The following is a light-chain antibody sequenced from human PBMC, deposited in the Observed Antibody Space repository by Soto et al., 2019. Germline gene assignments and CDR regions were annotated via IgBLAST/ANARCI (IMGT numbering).Light chain of an antibody. J-gene: IGKJ4*01. Sequence: IHMTQSPSSLSASVVDRVTITFQASQDISNYLNWYQQKPGKAPKLLIYDASNLEAGVPSRFSGSGSGTDFTLTISSLQPEDFATYYCQQSNSTPLTFGGGTKVDI. V-gene: IGKV1-39*01. CDR2: DAS. CDR3: QQSNSTPLT. CDR1: QDISNY.